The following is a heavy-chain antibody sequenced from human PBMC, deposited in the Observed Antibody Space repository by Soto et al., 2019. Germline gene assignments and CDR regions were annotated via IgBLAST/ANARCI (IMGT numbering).Heavy chain of an antibody. V-gene: IGHV1-18*01. CDR3: ARFSSGAIFGVVIIQEPIPYFDY. CDR2: ISAYNGNT. D-gene: IGHD3-3*01. Sequence: PGESLKISCKGSGYSFTSYGISWVRQAPGQGLEWMGWISAYNGNTNYAQKLQGRVTMTTDTSTSTAYMELRSLRSDDTAVYYCARFSSGAIFGVVIIQEPIPYFDYWGQGTQVTVSS. J-gene: IGHJ4*02. CDR1: GYSFTSYG.